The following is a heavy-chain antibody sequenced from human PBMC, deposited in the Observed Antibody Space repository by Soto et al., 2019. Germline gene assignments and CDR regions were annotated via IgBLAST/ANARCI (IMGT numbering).Heavy chain of an antibody. CDR2: ISAYNGNT. Sequence: QVQLVQSGAEVKKPGASVKVSCKASGYTFTSYGISWVRQAPGQGLEWMGWISAYNGNTNYAQKLQGRVTMTTDTATGTAYMELRSLRSDDTAVYYCARGILYTRDTGRNYYGMDVWGQGTTVTVSS. J-gene: IGHJ6*02. CDR3: ARGILYTRDTGRNYYGMDV. V-gene: IGHV1-18*01. CDR1: GYTFTSYG. D-gene: IGHD3-9*01.